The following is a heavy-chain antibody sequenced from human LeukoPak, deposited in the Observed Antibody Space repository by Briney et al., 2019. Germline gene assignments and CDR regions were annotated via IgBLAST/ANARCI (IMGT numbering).Heavy chain of an antibody. J-gene: IGHJ4*02. CDR1: GFTFSSYS. Sequence: PGGSLRLSCAASGFTFSSYSMNWVRQAPGKGLEWVSSISSSSSYIYYADSVKGRFTISRDNAKNSLYLQMNSLRAEDTAVYYCARDTPDSLIVGAWYYFDYWGQGTLVTVSS. CDR2: ISSSSSYI. D-gene: IGHD1-26*01. V-gene: IGHV3-21*01. CDR3: ARDTPDSLIVGAWYYFDY.